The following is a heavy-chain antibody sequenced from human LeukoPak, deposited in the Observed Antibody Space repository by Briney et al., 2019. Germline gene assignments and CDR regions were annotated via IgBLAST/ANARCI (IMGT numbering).Heavy chain of an antibody. Sequence: SQTLSLTCAVSGGSISSGGYSWSWIRQPPGKGLEWIGYIYHSGSTYYNPSLKSRVTISVDRSKNQFSLKLSSVTAADTAVYYCARGNSGYYPPFDYWGQGTLVTVSS. D-gene: IGHD3-22*01. V-gene: IGHV4-30-2*01. CDR3: ARGNSGYYPPFDY. CDR2: IYHSGST. J-gene: IGHJ4*02. CDR1: GGSISSGGYS.